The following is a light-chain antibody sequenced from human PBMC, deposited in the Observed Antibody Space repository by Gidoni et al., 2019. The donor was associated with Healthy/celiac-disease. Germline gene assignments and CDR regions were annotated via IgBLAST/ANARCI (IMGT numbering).Light chain of an antibody. CDR2: WAS. Sequence: IVMTQSPVPLAVSLGERATINCKSSQSVLYSSNNKNYLAWYQQKPGQPPKLLIYWASTREAGVPDRFSGSGSGTDFTLTISSLQAEDVAVYYCQQCYSTPIMYTFGQGTKLEIK. CDR3: QQCYSTPIMYT. J-gene: IGKJ2*01. CDR1: QSVLYSSNNKNY. V-gene: IGKV4-1*01.